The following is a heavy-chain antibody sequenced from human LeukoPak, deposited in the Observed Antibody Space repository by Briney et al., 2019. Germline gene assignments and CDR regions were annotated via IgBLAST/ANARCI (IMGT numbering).Heavy chain of an antibody. CDR2: IYYSGST. CDR1: GFTVSSDY. V-gene: IGHV4-59*02. Sequence: SGGSLRLSCAASGFTVSSDYMSWVRQAPGKGLEWIGYIYYSGSTNYNPSLKSRVTISVDTSKNQFSLKLSSVTAADTAVYYCARDGPSFGEFYDAFDIWGQGTMVTVSS. CDR3: ARDGPSFGEFYDAFDI. J-gene: IGHJ3*02. D-gene: IGHD3-10*01.